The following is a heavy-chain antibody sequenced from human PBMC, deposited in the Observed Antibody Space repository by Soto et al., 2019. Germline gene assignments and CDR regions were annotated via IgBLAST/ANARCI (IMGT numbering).Heavy chain of an antibody. CDR1: GYTFTSYA. V-gene: IGHV1-3*01. J-gene: IGHJ4*02. Sequence: ASVKVSCKASGYTFTSYAMHWVRQAPGQRLEWMGWINAGNGNTKYSQNFQGRVTMTRDTSASTAYVELSSLRYEDTAVYYCARDITGATGDYWGQGTLVTVSS. CDR2: INAGNGNT. CDR3: ARDITGATGDY. D-gene: IGHD1-26*01.